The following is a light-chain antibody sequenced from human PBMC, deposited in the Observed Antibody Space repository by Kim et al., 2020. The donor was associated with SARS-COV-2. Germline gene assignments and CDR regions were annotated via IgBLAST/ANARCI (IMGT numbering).Light chain of an antibody. Sequence: DIQMTQSPSSLSASVGDRVTITCRASQGINNFLAWFQQKPGEVPKLLIYQTSTLQSGVPSRFSGSKSGADFTLTISSLQPEDFATYYCQKYDSAPLTFGGGTKVDIK. CDR1: QGINNF. CDR2: QTS. J-gene: IGKJ4*01. CDR3: QKYDSAPLT. V-gene: IGKV1-27*01.